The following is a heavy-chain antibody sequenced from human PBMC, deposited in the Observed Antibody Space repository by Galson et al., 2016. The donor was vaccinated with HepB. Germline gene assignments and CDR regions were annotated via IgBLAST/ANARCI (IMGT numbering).Heavy chain of an antibody. D-gene: IGHD1-14*01. Sequence: SLRLSCAASGFTFSRYAMHWVRQAPGKGLDWVALISYDGSNKFYADSVKGRFTISRDNSKNTLFLEMNSLRTEDTAVYYCVRGGPRGILFYYFDSWGQGTLVTVSS. CDR1: GFTFSRYA. CDR3: VRGGPRGILFYYFDS. V-gene: IGHV3-30*03. CDR2: ISYDGSNK. J-gene: IGHJ4*02.